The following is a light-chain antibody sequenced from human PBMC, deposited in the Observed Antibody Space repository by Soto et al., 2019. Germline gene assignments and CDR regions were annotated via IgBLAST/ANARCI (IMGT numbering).Light chain of an antibody. CDR1: SSDIGAYNY. J-gene: IGLJ2*01. CDR3: SSYAGSNNLV. V-gene: IGLV2-8*01. Sequence: QSVLTQPPSASGTPGQSVTISCTGTSSDIGAYNYVSWYQPHPGKAPKLMIYDVNKRPSGVPDRFSGSKSGNTASLTVSGLQAEDEADYYCSSYAGSNNLVFGGGTKLTVL. CDR2: DVN.